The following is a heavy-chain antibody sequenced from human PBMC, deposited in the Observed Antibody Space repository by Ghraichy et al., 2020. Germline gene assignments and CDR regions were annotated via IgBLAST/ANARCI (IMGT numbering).Heavy chain of an antibody. J-gene: IGHJ4*02. V-gene: IGHV3-74*01. Sequence: GGSLRLSCAASGFTFSSYWMHWVRQAPGKGLVWVSRINSDGSSTSYADSVKGRFTISRDNAKNTLYLQMNSLRAEDTAVYYCARGTEYYYDSSGSPHADYWGQGTLVTVSS. D-gene: IGHD3-22*01. CDR1: GFTFSSYW. CDR3: ARGTEYYYDSSGSPHADY. CDR2: INSDGSST.